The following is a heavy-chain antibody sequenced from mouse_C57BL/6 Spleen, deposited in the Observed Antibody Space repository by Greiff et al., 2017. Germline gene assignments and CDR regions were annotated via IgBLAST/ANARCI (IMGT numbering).Heavy chain of an antibody. CDR2: IYPGDGDT. V-gene: IGHV1-82*01. CDR3: ARGAQAIDY. J-gene: IGHJ2*01. D-gene: IGHD3-2*02. CDR1: GYAFSSSW. Sequence: VQLQQSGPELVKPGASVKISCKASGYAFSSSWMNWVKQRPGKGLEWIGRIYPGDGDTNYNGKFKGKATLTADKSSSTAYMQLSSLTSEDSAVYFCARGAQAIDYWGQGTTLTVSS.